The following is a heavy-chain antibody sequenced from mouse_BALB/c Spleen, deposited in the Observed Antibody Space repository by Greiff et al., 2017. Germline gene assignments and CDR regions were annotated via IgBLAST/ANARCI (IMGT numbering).Heavy chain of an antibody. Sequence: EVMLVESGGGLVKPGGSLKLSCAASGFAFSSYDMSWVRQTPEKRLEWVAYISSGGGSTYYPDTVKGRFTISRDNAKNTLYLQMSSLKSEDTAMYYCARQGRSGDYDVWFAYWGQGTLVTVSA. CDR3: ARQGRSGDYDVWFAY. V-gene: IGHV5-12-1*01. D-gene: IGHD2-4*01. CDR1: GFAFSSYD. CDR2: ISSGGGST. J-gene: IGHJ3*01.